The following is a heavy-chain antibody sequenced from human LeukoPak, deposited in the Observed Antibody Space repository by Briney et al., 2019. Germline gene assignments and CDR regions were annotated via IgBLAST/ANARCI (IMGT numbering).Heavy chain of an antibody. CDR1: GFTFSTYA. J-gene: IGHJ5*02. Sequence: GGSLRLSCAASGFTFSTYALSWVRQAPGKGLEWVSVISGSGGSIYYADSVKGRFTISRDNSKNTLYLQMNSLRAEDTAVYYCAKDSRGSSAWNHWGQGTLVTVSS. V-gene: IGHV3-23*01. D-gene: IGHD2-2*01. CDR3: AKDSRGSSAWNH. CDR2: ISGSGGSI.